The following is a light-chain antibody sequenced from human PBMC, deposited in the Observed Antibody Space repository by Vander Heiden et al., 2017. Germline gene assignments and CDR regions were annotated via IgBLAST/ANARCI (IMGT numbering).Light chain of an antibody. Sequence: QSVMTQPPSASGTPGQRVTISCSGSSSNIGSNTVNWYQQPPGTSPKLLIYTNKQRPSGVPDRFSGSKSGTSASLAISGLQSEDEADYYCAAWDDSLNVHYVFGTGTKVTVL. CDR3: AAWDDSLNVHYV. CDR2: TNK. CDR1: SSNIGSNT. J-gene: IGLJ1*01. V-gene: IGLV1-44*01.